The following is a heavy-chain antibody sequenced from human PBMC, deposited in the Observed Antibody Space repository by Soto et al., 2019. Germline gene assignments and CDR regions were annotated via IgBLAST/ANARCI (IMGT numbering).Heavy chain of an antibody. Sequence: QVHLVQSGAEVKKPGASVKVSCKGSGYGFTTYGITWLRQAPGQGLEWMAWISAHNGNTNYTQKVQGRVTVTRDTSTSTAYMELRSLRYDDTAVYYCARGRYGEYWGQGALVTVSS. CDR3: ARGRYGEY. CDR1: GYGFTTYG. CDR2: ISAHNGNT. J-gene: IGHJ4*02. V-gene: IGHV1-18*01. D-gene: IGHD3-10*01.